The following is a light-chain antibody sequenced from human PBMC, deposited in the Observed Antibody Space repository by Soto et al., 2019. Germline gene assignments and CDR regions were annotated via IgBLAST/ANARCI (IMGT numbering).Light chain of an antibody. CDR1: QSISSW. CDR2: KAS. V-gene: IGKV1-5*03. J-gene: IGKJ2*01. Sequence: DIQMTQSPSTLSASVGDRVTITCRASQSISSWLAWYQQKPGKAPKLLIYKASSLESGVPSRFSGSGSGAEFTLTISSRQPDDFATYYCQQYNSYSRYTFGQGTKLDIK. CDR3: QQYNSYSRYT.